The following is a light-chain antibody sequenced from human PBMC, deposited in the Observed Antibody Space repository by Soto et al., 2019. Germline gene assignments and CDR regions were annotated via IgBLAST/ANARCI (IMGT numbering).Light chain of an antibody. CDR3: TSYTSTSTPYV. Sequence: QSALTQPASVSGSPGQSITISCAGTSSDVGRYTYVSWYQQHQGKAPKLIIYDVYNRPSGVSNRFSGSKSGNTASLTISGLQAEDEADYYCTSYTSTSTPYVFGGGTQLTVL. J-gene: IGLJ7*01. V-gene: IGLV2-14*01. CDR2: DVY. CDR1: SSDVGRYTY.